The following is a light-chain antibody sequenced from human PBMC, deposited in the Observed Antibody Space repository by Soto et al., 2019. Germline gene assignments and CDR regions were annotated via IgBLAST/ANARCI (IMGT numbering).Light chain of an antibody. CDR2: WAS. CDR1: QSVLYSSNNKNY. CDR3: QQYYTTPSYT. J-gene: IGKJ2*01. Sequence: DIVMTQSPDSLAVSLGERATINCKSSQSVLYSSNNKNYLTWYQQKPGQPPRLLISWASTRESGVPDRFSGSGSGTDFTLTISSLQAEDVAVYYCQQYYTTPSYTLGQGTKLESK. V-gene: IGKV4-1*01.